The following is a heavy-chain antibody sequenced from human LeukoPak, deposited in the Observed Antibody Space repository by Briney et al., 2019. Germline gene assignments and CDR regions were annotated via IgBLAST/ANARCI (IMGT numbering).Heavy chain of an antibody. V-gene: IGHV4-59*08. Sequence: SETLSLTCTVSGGSISSYYWSWIRQPPGKGLEWIGYIYYSGSTNYNPSLKSRVTISVDTSKNQFSLKLSSVTAADTAVYYCARFWGDYDSSGYFDYWGQGTLVTVSS. CDR3: ARFWGDYDSSGYFDY. CDR2: IYYSGST. D-gene: IGHD3-22*01. CDR1: GGSISSYY. J-gene: IGHJ4*02.